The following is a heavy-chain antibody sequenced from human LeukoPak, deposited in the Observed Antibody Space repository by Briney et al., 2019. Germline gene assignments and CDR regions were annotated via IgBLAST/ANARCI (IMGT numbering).Heavy chain of an antibody. Sequence: PGRSLRLSCAASGFTFSSYAMHWVRQAPGKGLEWVAVISYDGSNKYYADSVKGRFTISRDNSKNTLYLQMNSLRAEDTAAYYCPESLDYWGQGTLVTVSS. CDR1: GFTFSSYA. V-gene: IGHV3-30-3*01. CDR3: PESLDY. CDR2: ISYDGSNK. J-gene: IGHJ4*02.